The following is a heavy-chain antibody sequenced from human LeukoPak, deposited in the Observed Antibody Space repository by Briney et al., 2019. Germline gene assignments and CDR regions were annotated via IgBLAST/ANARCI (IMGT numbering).Heavy chain of an antibody. CDR3: ARDFSNTGYSSGWYFVDYFDY. Sequence: GGSLRLSCAASGFTFSSYEMKWVRQAPGKGLEWVSYISSSGSTIYYADSVKGRFTISRDNAKNSLYLQMNSLRAEDTAVYYCARDFSNTGYSSGWYFVDYFDYWGQGTLVTVSS. CDR2: ISSSGSTI. V-gene: IGHV3-48*03. CDR1: GFTFSSYE. J-gene: IGHJ4*02. D-gene: IGHD6-19*01.